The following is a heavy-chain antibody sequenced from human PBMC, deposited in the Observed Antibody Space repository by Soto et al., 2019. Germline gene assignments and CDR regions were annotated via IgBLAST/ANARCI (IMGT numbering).Heavy chain of an antibody. CDR2: IYWDDDK. J-gene: IGHJ4*02. V-gene: IGHV2-5*02. CDR3: AHRRFPRGLDY. Sequence: QITLKESGPTLVKPTQTLTLTCTFSGFSLSTSGVGVGWIRQPPGKALEWLALIYWDDDKRYSPSLKSTLTITKDTSKNPVVLTMANMDPVDPATYYCAHRRFPRGLDYWGQGTLVTVSS. D-gene: IGHD3-10*01. CDR1: GFSLSTSGVG.